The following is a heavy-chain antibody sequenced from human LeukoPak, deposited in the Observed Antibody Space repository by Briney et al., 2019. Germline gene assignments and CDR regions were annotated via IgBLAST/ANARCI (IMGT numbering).Heavy chain of an antibody. CDR3: ARDGYYYDSSGYYF. J-gene: IGHJ4*02. CDR2: IYTTGIT. D-gene: IGHD3-22*01. Sequence: PSETLSLTCTVSGGSISSYYWSWIRQPAGKGLEWIGRIYTTGITNYNPSLKSRVTMSVDTSKNQFSLKLTSVTAADTAVYYCARDGYYYDSSGYYFWGQGTLVTLSS. CDR1: GGSISSYY. V-gene: IGHV4-4*07.